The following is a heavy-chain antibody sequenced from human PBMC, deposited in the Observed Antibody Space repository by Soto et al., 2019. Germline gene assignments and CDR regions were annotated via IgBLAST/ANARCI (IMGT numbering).Heavy chain of an antibody. CDR1: GFTFSSYA. CDR2: ISYDGGNK. V-gene: IGHV3-30-3*01. Sequence: GGSLRLSCAASGFTFSSYAMHWVRQAPGKGLEWVAVISYDGGNKYYADSVKGRFTISRDNSKNTLYLQMNSLRAEDTAVYYCARDRRAYSGSYSYIYYYYGMDVWGQGTTVTVSS. CDR3: ARDRRAYSGSYSYIYYYYGMDV. D-gene: IGHD1-26*01. J-gene: IGHJ6*02.